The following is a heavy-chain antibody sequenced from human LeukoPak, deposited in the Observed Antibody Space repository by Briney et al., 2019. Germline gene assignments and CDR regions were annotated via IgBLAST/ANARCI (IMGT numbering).Heavy chain of an antibody. Sequence: PGGSLRLSCAASGFTFSSYSLNWVRQAPGKGLEWVSSISSSSSDIYYAVSVKGRFTISRDNAKNSLYLQMNSLRAEDTAVYYCARDSRTTGTTSGYFDYWDQGTLVTVSS. CDR1: GFTFSSYS. CDR3: ARDSRTTGTTSGYFDY. V-gene: IGHV3-21*01. J-gene: IGHJ4*02. CDR2: ISSSSSDI. D-gene: IGHD1-1*01.